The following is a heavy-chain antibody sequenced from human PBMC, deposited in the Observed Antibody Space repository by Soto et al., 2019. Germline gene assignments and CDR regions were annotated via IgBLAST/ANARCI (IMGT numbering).Heavy chain of an antibody. CDR1: GFTFSSYG. CDR3: AIYKVGITRVRGVTDYYYGMDV. V-gene: IGHV3-33*01. D-gene: IGHD3-10*01. J-gene: IGHJ6*02. Sequence: GGSLRLSCAASGFTFSSYGMHWVRQAPGKGLEWVAVIWYDGSNKYYADSVKGRFTISRDNSKNTLYLQMNSLRAEDTAVYYCAIYKVGITRVRGVTDYYYGMDVWGQGTTVTVSS. CDR2: IWYDGSNK.